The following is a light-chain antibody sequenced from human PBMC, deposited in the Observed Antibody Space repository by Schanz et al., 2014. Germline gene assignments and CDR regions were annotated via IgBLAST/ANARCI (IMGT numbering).Light chain of an antibody. V-gene: IGLV2-14*02. CDR3: SSYTSSTTPFV. CDR2: EVS. Sequence: QSALTQPASVSGSPGQSITISCTGTSSDIGSYNLVSWYQQHPDKAPKLMIYEVSKRPSGVPDRFSGSKSGNTASLTISGLQAEDEADYYCSSYTSSTTPFVFGTGTKLTVL. CDR1: SSDIGSYNL. J-gene: IGLJ1*01.